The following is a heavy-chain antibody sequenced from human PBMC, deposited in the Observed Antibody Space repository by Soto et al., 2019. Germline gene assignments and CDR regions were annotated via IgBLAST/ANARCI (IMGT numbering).Heavy chain of an antibody. Sequence: ASVKVSCKASGYTLTIYDINWVRQATGQGLEWMGWMNPNSGNTGYAQKFQDRVTITRDTYASTAYMELSSLRSDDTAVNYCARGKGMEENYYYYGLNIWGQGTTVTVSS. CDR1: GYTLTIYD. CDR3: ARGKGMEENYYYYGLNI. V-gene: IGHV1-8*01. J-gene: IGHJ6*02. CDR2: MNPNSGNT. D-gene: IGHD1-1*01.